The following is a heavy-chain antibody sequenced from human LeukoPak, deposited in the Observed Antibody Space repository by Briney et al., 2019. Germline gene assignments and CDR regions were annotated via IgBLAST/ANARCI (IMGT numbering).Heavy chain of an antibody. V-gene: IGHV3-30-3*01. Sequence: PGGSLRLSCAASGFTFSSYAMHWVRQAPGKGPEWVAVISYDGSIKYYADSVKGRFTISTDISKSTLSLQMNSLRPEDTALYYCARDLSNVPGQYWGQGTLVTVSS. CDR3: ARDLSNVPGQY. D-gene: IGHD3-10*02. CDR2: ISYDGSIK. J-gene: IGHJ4*02. CDR1: GFTFSSYA.